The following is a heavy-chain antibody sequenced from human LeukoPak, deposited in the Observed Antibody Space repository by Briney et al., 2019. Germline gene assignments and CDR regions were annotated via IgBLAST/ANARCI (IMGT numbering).Heavy chain of an antibody. V-gene: IGHV3-9*01. D-gene: IGHD3-22*01. CDR1: GFTFDDYA. CDR3: AKDLSSAITSALVLDV. J-gene: IGHJ6*02. CDR2: ITWNRDNI. Sequence: GRSLRLSSTVSGFTFDDYAMHWVRHTPGKGLEWVAGITWNRDNIGYGDSVKGRFTISRDNVKNVLYLQMNRLRPEDTALYYCAKDLSSAITSALVLDVWGQGTTVIVS.